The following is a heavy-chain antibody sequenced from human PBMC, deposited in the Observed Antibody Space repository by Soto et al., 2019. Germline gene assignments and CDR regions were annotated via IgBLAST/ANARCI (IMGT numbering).Heavy chain of an antibody. D-gene: IGHD5-18*01. J-gene: IGHJ4*02. V-gene: IGHV4-59*01. CDR1: GGSISSYY. CDR3: AGGRIQLWYPFDY. Sequence: SETLSLTCTVSGGSISSYYWSWIRQPPGKGLEWIGYIYYSGSTNYNPSLKSRVTISVDTSKNQFSLKLSSVTAADTAVYYCAGGRIQLWYPFDYWSQGTLVTVSS. CDR2: IYYSGST.